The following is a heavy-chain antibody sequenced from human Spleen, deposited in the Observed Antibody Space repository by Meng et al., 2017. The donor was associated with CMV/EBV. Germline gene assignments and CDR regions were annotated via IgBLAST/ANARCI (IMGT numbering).Heavy chain of an antibody. CDR3: ARVVPAAILDY. V-gene: IGHV4-39*07. CDR1: GCSISSMSYY. Sequence: LQLQESGPGLVKPSETLSLTCTVSGCSISSMSYYWGWIRQPPGKGLEWIGSIYYSGSTYYNPSLKSRVTISVDTSKNQFSLKLSSVTAADTAVYYCARVVPAAILDYWGQGTLVTVSS. D-gene: IGHD2-2*01. CDR2: IYYSGST. J-gene: IGHJ4*02.